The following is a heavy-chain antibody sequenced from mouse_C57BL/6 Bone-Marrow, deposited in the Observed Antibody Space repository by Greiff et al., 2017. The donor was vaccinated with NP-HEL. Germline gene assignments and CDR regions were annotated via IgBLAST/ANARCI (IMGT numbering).Heavy chain of an antibody. CDR2: IHPNSGST. V-gene: IGHV1-64*01. J-gene: IGHJ2*01. D-gene: IGHD1-1*01. Sequence: VQLQQPGAELVKPGASVKLSCKASGYTFTSYWMHWVKQRPGQGLEWIGMIHPNSGSTNYNEKFKSKATLTVDKSSSTAYMQLSSLTSEDSAVYYCAREDDLLLRFDYWGQGTTLTVSS. CDR1: GYTFTSYW. CDR3: AREDDLLLRFDY.